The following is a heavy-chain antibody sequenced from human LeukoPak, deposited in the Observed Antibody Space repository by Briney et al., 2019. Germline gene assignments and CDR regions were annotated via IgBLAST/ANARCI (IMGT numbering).Heavy chain of an antibody. CDR1: GGSISSGGYY. CDR3: ARGPPNWGYDY. D-gene: IGHD7-27*01. V-gene: IGHV4-31*03. J-gene: IGHJ4*02. CDR2: IYYSGST. Sequence: SETLSLTCTVSGGSISSGGYYWSWIRQHPGKGLEWIGYIYYSGSTYYNPSLKSRVTISVDTSKNQFSLKLSSVTAADTAVYYCARGPPNWGYDYWGPGTLVTVSS.